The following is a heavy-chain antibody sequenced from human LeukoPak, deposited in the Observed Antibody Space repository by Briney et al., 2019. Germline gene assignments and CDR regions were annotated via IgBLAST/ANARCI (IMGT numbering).Heavy chain of an antibody. CDR3: ASTPFGGVFDY. CDR2: ISAYNGNT. V-gene: IGHV1-18*04. D-gene: IGHD3-10*01. CDR1: GYTFTSYG. J-gene: IGHJ4*02. Sequence: GAPVKVSCKASGYTFTSYGISWVRQAPGQGLEWMGWISAYNGNTNYAQKLQGRVTMTTDTSTSTACMELRSLRSDDTAVYYCASTPFGGVFDYWGQGTLVTVSS.